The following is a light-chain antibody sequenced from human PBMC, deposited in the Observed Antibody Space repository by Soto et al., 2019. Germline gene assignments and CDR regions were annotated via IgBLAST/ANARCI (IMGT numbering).Light chain of an antibody. V-gene: IGKV3-20*01. J-gene: IGKJ1*01. CDR3: QKYGSPWT. CDR2: GVS. CDR1: QSVRSD. Sequence: EIVMTQSPATLSVSPGEGATLSCRASQSVRSDLAWYQHKPGLAPRLLIYGVSSRATGIPDRFSGSGSGTDFTLTISRLEPEDFAVYYCQKYGSPWTLGQGTKVDIK.